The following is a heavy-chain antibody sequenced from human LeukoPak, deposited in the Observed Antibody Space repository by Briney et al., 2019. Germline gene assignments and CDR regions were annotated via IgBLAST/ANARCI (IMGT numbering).Heavy chain of an antibody. V-gene: IGHV1-18*01. CDR1: GYNYDRFD. Sequence: GASVKVSCKASGYNYDRFDINWVRQAPGQGLEWVGWISGYKGETNYAQKFQGRVTMTTDTSTTTVSMELRSLTPDDTAVYFCARTPTISTRLWEGYSWLDPWGQGTLVTVSS. CDR3: ARTPTISTRLWEGYSWLDP. D-gene: IGHD1-26*01. CDR2: ISGYKGET. J-gene: IGHJ5*02.